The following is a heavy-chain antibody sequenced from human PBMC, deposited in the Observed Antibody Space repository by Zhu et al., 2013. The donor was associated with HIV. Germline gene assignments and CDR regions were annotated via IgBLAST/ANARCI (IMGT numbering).Heavy chain of an antibody. CDR1: GYIFSDYY. CDR2: INANTGAT. J-gene: IGHJ4*02. CDR3: ARERIGCSGVAT. V-gene: IGHV1-2*02. D-gene: IGHD2-15*01. Sequence: QVQLVQSGAEVKKPGASVRVSCKASGYIFSDYYIHWVRQAPGQGPEWMGEINANTGATMYAPKFQGRVAMTRDTSSTTSYMDLNRLISDDTAVYSCARERIGCSGVATWGQGTLVT.